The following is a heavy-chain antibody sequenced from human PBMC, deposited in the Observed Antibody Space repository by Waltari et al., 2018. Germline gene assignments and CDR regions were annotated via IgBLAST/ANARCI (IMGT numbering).Heavy chain of an antibody. CDR3: ARFYCSGGSCSPEDY. J-gene: IGHJ4*02. CDR1: AGSIRRYY. CDR2: INYSGST. D-gene: IGHD2-15*01. V-gene: IGHV4-59*01. Sequence: QVQLQESGPGLVKPSETLSLTCTVSAGSIRRYYWSWIRQSPGKGLEWIGYINYSGSTNYNPSLKSRVTISVDTSKNQFSLKLTSVTAADTAVYYCARFYCSGGSCSPEDYWGQGTLVTVSS.